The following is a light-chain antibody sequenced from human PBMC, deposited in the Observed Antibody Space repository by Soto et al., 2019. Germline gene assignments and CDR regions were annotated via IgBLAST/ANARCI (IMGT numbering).Light chain of an antibody. CDR1: SSDVGAYNY. Sequence: QSALTQPPSASGSPGQSLTISCTGTSSDVGAYNYVSWYQQYPGKAPKLMIYEVTKRPSGVPDRFSGSKSGNTASLTVSGLQAEDEADYYCNSYAGSNNVVFGGETKLTVL. V-gene: IGLV2-8*01. CDR3: NSYAGSNNVV. CDR2: EVT. J-gene: IGLJ3*02.